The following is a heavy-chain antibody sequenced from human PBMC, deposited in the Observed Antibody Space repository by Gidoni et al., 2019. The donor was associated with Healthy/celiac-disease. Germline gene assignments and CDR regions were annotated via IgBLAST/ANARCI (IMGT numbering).Heavy chain of an antibody. Sequence: EVQLVESGGGLVQPGGSLRLSCAASGFTFSSYSMNWVRQAPGKGLEWVSYISSSSSTIYYADSVKGRFTISRDNAKNSLYLQMNSLRDEDTAVYYCARGGYSYAKYYFDYWGQGTLVTVSS. D-gene: IGHD5-18*01. CDR2: ISSSSSTI. J-gene: IGHJ4*02. CDR3: ARGGYSYAKYYFDY. CDR1: GFTFSSYS. V-gene: IGHV3-48*02.